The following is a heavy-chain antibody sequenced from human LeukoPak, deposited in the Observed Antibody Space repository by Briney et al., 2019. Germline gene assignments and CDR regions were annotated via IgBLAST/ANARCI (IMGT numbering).Heavy chain of an antibody. Sequence: PGGSLRLSCAASGFTFSTYWMSWVRQAPGKGLEWVANIKQDGSERYYVDSVKGRFTISRDNAKNSLYLQMNSLRAEDTAVYYCARDQYYGIAARPSYYFDYWGQGTLVTVSS. J-gene: IGHJ4*02. CDR1: GFTFSTYW. CDR2: IKQDGSER. CDR3: ARDQYYGIAARPSYYFDY. V-gene: IGHV3-7*01. D-gene: IGHD6-6*01.